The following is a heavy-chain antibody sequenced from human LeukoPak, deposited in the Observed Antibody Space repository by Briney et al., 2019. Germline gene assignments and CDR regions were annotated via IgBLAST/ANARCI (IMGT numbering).Heavy chain of an antibody. D-gene: IGHD3-10*01. CDR1: GFTFSRYW. V-gene: IGHV3-7*01. J-gene: IGHJ4*02. Sequence: PGGSLRLSCVASGFTFSRYWISWVRQAPGKGLEWVANIKQDGSEKYYIDSVKGRFTISRDNAKNSLYLQMNGLRAEDTALYYCATLDHGPFSYGTYENFDCWGQGTRVTVSS. CDR2: IKQDGSEK. CDR3: ATLDHGPFSYGTYENFDC.